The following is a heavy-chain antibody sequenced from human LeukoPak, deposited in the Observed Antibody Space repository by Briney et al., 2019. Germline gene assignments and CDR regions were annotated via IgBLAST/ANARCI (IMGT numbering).Heavy chain of an antibody. V-gene: IGHV4-34*01. D-gene: IGHD5-18*01. CDR2: INHSGST. CDR3: ARAGPWLLDY. CDR1: GGSFSGYY. Sequence: SETLSLTCAVYGGSFSGYYWSWIRQPPGKGLEWIGEINHSGSTNYNPSLKSRVTISVDTSKNQFSLKLSSVTAADTAVYYCARAGPWLLDYWGQGTLVTGSS. J-gene: IGHJ4*02.